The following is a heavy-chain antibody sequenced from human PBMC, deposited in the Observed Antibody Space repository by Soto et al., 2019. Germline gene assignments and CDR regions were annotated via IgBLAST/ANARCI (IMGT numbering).Heavy chain of an antibody. Sequence: PSETLSLTCAVYGGSFSGYYWSWIRQPPGKGLEWIGEINHSGSTNYNPSLKSRVTISVDTSKNQFSLKLSSVTAADTAVYYCARWGAEGGGLRYDYYYYYYGMDVWGQGTTVTVSS. CDR1: GGSFSGYY. CDR2: INHSGST. V-gene: IGHV4-34*01. D-gene: IGHD5-12*01. J-gene: IGHJ6*02. CDR3: ARWGAEGGGLRYDYYYYYYGMDV.